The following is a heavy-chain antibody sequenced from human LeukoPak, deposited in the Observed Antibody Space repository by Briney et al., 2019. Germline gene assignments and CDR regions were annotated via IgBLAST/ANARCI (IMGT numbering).Heavy chain of an antibody. CDR1: GGTFSSYA. Sequence: SVKVSCKASGGTFSSYAISWVRQAPGQGLEWMGGIIPIFGTANYAQKFQGRVTITADKSTSTAYMELSSLRSEDTAVYYCARAQDGYNNNYYFDYWGQGTLVTVSS. D-gene: IGHD5-24*01. CDR3: ARAQDGYNNNYYFDY. CDR2: IIPIFGTA. V-gene: IGHV1-69*06. J-gene: IGHJ4*02.